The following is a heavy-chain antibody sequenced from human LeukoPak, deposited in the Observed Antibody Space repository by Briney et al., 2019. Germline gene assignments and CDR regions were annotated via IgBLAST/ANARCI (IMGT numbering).Heavy chain of an antibody. CDR2: INPYTGDT. CDR3: ARSTRYNWNDDY. CDR1: GYTFSAYY. D-gene: IGHD1-1*01. J-gene: IGHJ4*02. V-gene: IGHV1-2*02. Sequence: ASVKVSCKASGYTFSAYYMYWVREAPGQGLEWVGWINPYTGDTKYAQNFQGRVAMTRDTSISTVYMEVSRLRSDDTAVYYCARSTRYNWNDDYWGQGTLVTVS.